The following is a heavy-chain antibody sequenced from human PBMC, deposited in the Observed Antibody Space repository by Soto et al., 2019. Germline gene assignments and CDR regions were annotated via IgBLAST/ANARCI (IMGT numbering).Heavy chain of an antibody. J-gene: IGHJ3*02. CDR1: GGYISNDY. Sequence: SETLSLTCTVSGGYISNDYWSWIRQPPGKELEWIGYIYNSGSTNYNPSLKSRVIISVDTSKNQFSLRLSSVTSADTAVYYCARGIAGAASGRAFDIWGQGTMVTVSS. CDR3: ARGIAGAASGRAFDI. D-gene: IGHD1-26*01. CDR2: IYNSGST. V-gene: IGHV4-59*01.